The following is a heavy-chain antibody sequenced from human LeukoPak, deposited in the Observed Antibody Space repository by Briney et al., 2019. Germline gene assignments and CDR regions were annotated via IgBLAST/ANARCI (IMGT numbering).Heavy chain of an antibody. CDR1: GGSFSGYY. D-gene: IGHD6-19*01. Sequence: SETLSLTCAVYGGSFSGYYWSWIRQPPGKGLERIGEINHSGSTNYNPSLKSRVTISVDTSKNQFSLKLSSVTAADTAVYYCARGRGVAGTGYWGQGTLVTVSS. V-gene: IGHV4-34*01. CDR3: ARGRGVAGTGY. CDR2: INHSGST. J-gene: IGHJ4*02.